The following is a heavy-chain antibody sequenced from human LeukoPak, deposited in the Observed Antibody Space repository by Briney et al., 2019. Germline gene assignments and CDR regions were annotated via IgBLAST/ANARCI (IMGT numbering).Heavy chain of an antibody. CDR2: ISGSGGST. J-gene: IGHJ4*02. CDR3: ARLGSTVTHFDY. CDR1: GFTFSSYA. Sequence: GGSLRLSCAASGFTFSSYAMSWVRQAPGKGLEWVSTISGSGGSTYYADSVKGRFTISRDNPKNTLYLQMNSLRAGDTAVYFCARLGSTVTHFDYWGQGTLVTVSS. D-gene: IGHD4-17*01. V-gene: IGHV3-23*01.